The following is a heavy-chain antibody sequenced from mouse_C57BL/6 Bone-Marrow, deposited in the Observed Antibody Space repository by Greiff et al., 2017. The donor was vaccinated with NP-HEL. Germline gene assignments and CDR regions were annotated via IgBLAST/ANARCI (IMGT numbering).Heavy chain of an antibody. Sequence: VQLQESGAELVRPGTSVKVSCTASGYAFTNYLIEWVKQRPGQGLEWIGVINPGSGGTNYNEKFKGKATLTADKSSSTAYMQLSSLTSEDSAVYFCARGMDYWGQGTTLTVSS. V-gene: IGHV1-54*01. J-gene: IGHJ2*01. CDR1: GYAFTNYL. CDR2: INPGSGGT. CDR3: ARGMDY.